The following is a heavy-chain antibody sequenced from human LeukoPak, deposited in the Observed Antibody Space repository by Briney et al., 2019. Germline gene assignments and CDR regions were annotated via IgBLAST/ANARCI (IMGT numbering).Heavy chain of an antibody. CDR2: IKQDESEK. D-gene: IGHD6-13*01. CDR1: GFTFNSYW. V-gene: IGHV3-7*03. CDR3: ARDKPAAGGGYGSLFDY. J-gene: IGHJ4*02. Sequence: PGGSLRLSCAASGFTFNSYWMGWVRQTPGKGLEWVANIKQDESEKYYVDSVKGRFTISRDNAKNSLFLQMISLRAEDTAVYYCARDKPAAGGGYGSLFDYWGQGTLVTVSS.